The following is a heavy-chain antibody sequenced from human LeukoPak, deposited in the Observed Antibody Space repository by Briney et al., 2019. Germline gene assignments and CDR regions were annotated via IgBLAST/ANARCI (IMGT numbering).Heavy chain of an antibody. J-gene: IGHJ5*02. CDR2: MNPNSGNT. CDR1: GYTFTSYD. D-gene: IGHD6-6*01. CDR3: ARILWIKRVAAREYWFDP. Sequence: ASVKVSCKASGYTFTSYDINWVRQATGQGLEWMGWMNPNSGNTGYAQKFQGRVTMTRNTSISTAYMELSSLRSEDTAVYYCARILWIKRVAAREYWFDPWGQGTLVTVSS. V-gene: IGHV1-8*01.